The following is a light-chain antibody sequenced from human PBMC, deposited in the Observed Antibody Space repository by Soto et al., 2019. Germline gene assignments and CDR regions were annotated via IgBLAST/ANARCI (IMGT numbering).Light chain of an antibody. CDR3: SSYKSSSTYV. CDR1: SSDVGGYNY. V-gene: IGLV2-14*01. J-gene: IGLJ1*01. Sequence: QSALTQPVSVSGSPRQSITISCNGTSSDVGGYNYVSWYQQHPGKAPKLMIYDVSNRPSGVSNRFSGSKSGNTASLTISGLQAEDEADYYCSSYKSSSTYVFGTGTKLTVL. CDR2: DVS.